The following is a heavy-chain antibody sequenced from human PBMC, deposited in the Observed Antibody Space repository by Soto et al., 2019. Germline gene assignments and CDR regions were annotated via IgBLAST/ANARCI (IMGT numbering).Heavy chain of an antibody. J-gene: IGHJ4*02. CDR1: GFTFSNYV. Sequence: EVQLLDFVGDLVQPGGSLRLSCAASGFTFSNYVMSWVRQAPGKGLEWVSAISGSGGSTYSADSVKGRFTISRDNSKNTLYLQMDSLRAEDTAVYYCAKANNSEWFLSPIAYWGQGTLVTVSS. CDR3: AKANNSEWFLSPIAY. CDR2: ISGSGGST. D-gene: IGHD3-3*01. V-gene: IGHV3-23*01.